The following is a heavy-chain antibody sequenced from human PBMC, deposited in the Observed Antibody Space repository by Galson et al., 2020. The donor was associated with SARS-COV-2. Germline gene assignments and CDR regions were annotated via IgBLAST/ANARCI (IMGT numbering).Heavy chain of an antibody. CDR3: ARDLFALGNA. CDR2: VNYSGAT. V-gene: IGHV4-59*01. Sequence: SETLSLTCTVSGDSISSLYWSWLRQPPGKGLEWIGYVNYSGATNYNPSLKSRVTISLDTSKKQFFLNLNSVTAADTAVYYCARDLFALGNAWGQGTLVTVSS. D-gene: IGHD3-16*01. CDR1: GDSISSLY. J-gene: IGHJ4*02.